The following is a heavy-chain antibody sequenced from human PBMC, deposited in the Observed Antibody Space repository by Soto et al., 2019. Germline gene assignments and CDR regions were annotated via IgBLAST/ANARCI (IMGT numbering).Heavy chain of an antibody. J-gene: IGHJ4*02. CDR1: GGTFGSQG. D-gene: IGHD5-18*01. Sequence: GASVKVSCKASGGTFGSQGIAWVRQAPGQGLEWMGGFIAMLGTPTYAKKVQGRATISADESLTSSYLELRSLRSEDTGVYFCARGAMANFDYWGQGTVLTVSS. V-gene: IGHV1-69*13. CDR2: FIAMLGTP. CDR3: ARGAMANFDY.